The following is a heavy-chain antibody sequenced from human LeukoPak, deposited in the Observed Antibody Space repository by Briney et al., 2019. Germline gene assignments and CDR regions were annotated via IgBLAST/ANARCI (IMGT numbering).Heavy chain of an antibody. CDR3: ARFGEDIVVVPAAIEAFEI. V-gene: IGHV3-21*01. D-gene: IGHD2-2*01. CDR1: GFTFSSYG. CDR2: ISSSSGNI. Sequence: GGSLRLSCAASGFTFSSYGMSWVRQAPGKGLEWVSSISSSSGNIYYADSVKGRFTISRNNAKNTLYLKTNSLRAQDTTVYYCARFGEDIVVVPAAIEAFEIWGQGTMVTVSS. J-gene: IGHJ3*02.